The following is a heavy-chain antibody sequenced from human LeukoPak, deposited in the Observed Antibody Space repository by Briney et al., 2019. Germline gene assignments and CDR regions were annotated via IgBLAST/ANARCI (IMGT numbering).Heavy chain of an antibody. D-gene: IGHD2-21*02. J-gene: IGHJ5*02. CDR3: ARPTFPRTVTAAKWFDP. CDR2: IRQDGSDE. V-gene: IGHV3-7*01. Sequence: GSLRLSCAASGFTFSTYWMSWLRLAPGKGLEWVAYIRQDGSDEYYVNSVKGRFIISRDNAKNSLYLQMNSLRAEDTAVYYCARPTFPRTVTAAKWFDPWGLGTLVTVSS. CDR1: GFTFSTYW.